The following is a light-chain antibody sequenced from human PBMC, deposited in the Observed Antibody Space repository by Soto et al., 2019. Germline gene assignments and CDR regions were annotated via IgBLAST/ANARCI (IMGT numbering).Light chain of an antibody. J-gene: IGKJ4*01. V-gene: IGKV4-1*01. CDR1: QSVLYSSNNKNY. CDR2: WAS. Sequence: DIVMTQSPDSLAVSLGERATINCKSSQSVLYSSNNKNYLAWYQQKPGQPPKLLFYWASTRESGVPDRFSGSGSGTDFTLTISSLQAEDVAVYYCQKYYSIPLTFGGGTKVEIK. CDR3: QKYYSIPLT.